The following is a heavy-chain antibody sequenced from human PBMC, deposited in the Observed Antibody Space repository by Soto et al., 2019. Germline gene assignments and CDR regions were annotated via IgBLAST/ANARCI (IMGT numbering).Heavy chain of an antibody. J-gene: IGHJ6*02. Sequence: QVQLQESGPGLVKPSQTLSLTCTVSGGSISSGGYYWSWIRQHPGKGLEWIGYIYYSGSTYYNPSLKGRVPRSVDTSKNQFSLKLGSVTAADPAVYYCARGQIADDGDYPQKYYSSCGMDVWGQGTTVTVSS. V-gene: IGHV4-31*03. CDR1: GGSISSGGYY. D-gene: IGHD4-17*01. CDR2: IYYSGST. CDR3: ARGQIADDGDYPQKYYSSCGMDV.